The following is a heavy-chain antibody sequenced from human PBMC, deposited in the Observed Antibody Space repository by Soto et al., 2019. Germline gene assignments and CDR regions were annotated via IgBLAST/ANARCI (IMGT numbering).Heavy chain of an antibody. J-gene: IGHJ4*02. CDR1: SGSISSSNW. Sequence: TSETLSLTCAVSSGSISSSNWWSWVRQPPGKGLEWIGEIYHSGSTNYNPSLKSRVTISVDKSKNQFSLKLSSVTAADTAVYYCAREYYYGSGSYFDYWGQGTLVTVSS. CDR3: AREYYYGSGSYFDY. D-gene: IGHD3-10*01. V-gene: IGHV4-4*02. CDR2: IYHSGST.